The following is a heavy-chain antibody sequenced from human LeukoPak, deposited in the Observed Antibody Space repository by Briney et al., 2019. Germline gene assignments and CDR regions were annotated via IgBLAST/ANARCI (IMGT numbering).Heavy chain of an antibody. J-gene: IGHJ4*02. CDR3: ARVIANRDSTFDC. CDR2: ISSSSSYI. Sequence: GGSLRLSCAASGFTFSSYSMNWVRQAPGKGLEWVSSISSSSSYIYYADSVKGRFTISRDNAKNSLYLQMNSLRAEDTAVYYCARVIANRDSTFDCWGQGTLVTVSS. D-gene: IGHD2-21*02. V-gene: IGHV3-21*01. CDR1: GFTFSSYS.